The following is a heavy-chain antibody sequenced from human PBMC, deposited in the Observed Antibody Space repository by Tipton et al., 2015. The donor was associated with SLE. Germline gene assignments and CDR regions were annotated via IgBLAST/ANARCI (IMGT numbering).Heavy chain of an antibody. V-gene: IGHV4-59*12. CDR2: IYYSGST. Sequence: TLSLTCTVSGGSISSYYWSWIRQPPGKGLEWIGYIYYSGSTNYNPSLKSRVTISVDTSKNQFSLKLSSVTAADTAVYYCARNVRGFDPWGQGTLVTVSS. J-gene: IGHJ5*01. D-gene: IGHD1-14*01. CDR3: ARNVRGFDP. CDR1: GGSISSYY.